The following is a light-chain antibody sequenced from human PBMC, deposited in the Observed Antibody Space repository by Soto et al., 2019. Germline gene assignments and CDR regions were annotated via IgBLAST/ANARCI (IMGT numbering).Light chain of an antibody. J-gene: IGKJ1*01. CDR1: QSVSNN. V-gene: IGKV3-15*01. CDR2: GAS. Sequence: EIVLTQSPGTLSLSPGERATLSCRASQSVSNNYLAWYQQKPGQAPRLLIYGASTRVTGIPARFNGSGSGTEFTLTISSLQSEDFAVYHCQQYYNWWTFGQGTKVDI. CDR3: QQYYNWWT.